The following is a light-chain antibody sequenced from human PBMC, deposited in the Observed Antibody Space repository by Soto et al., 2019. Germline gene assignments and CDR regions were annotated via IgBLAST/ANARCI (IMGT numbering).Light chain of an antibody. Sequence: QSMLTQPPSVSGAPGQRVTISCTGSSSNIGAGYDVHWYQQLPGTAPNLLIYANSNRPSGVPDRFSGSKSGTSASLAITGLQAEDEADYYCQSYDSSLSGSVFGGGTKLTVL. V-gene: IGLV1-40*01. CDR3: QSYDSSLSGSV. J-gene: IGLJ3*02. CDR1: SSNIGAGYD. CDR2: ANS.